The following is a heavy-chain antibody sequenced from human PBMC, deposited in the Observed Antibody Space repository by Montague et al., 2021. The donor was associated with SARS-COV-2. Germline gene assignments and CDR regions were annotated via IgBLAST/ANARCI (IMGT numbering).Heavy chain of an antibody. CDR3: AAQTDYYYYSLDV. J-gene: IGHJ6*02. Sequence: SETLSLTCAVSGGSIRNYYWSWIRQPPGRGLEWIAYIYVSGNVDYNPSLKSRVTILVDTSKNQFSLKLSSVTAADTAVYYCAAQTDYYYYSLDVWGQGTTATVS. CDR2: IYVSGNV. V-gene: IGHV4-4*08. CDR1: GGSIRNYY.